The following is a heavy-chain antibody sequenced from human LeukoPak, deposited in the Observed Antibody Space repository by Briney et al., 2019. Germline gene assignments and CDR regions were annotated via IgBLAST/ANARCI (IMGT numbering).Heavy chain of an antibody. J-gene: IGHJ4*02. V-gene: IGHV1-69*05. D-gene: IGHD3-22*01. CDR1: GCTFSSYA. Sequence: GASVKVSCKASGCTFSSYAISWVRQTPGQGLEWMGGIIPIFGTTNYAQKLQGRVTMTTDESTSTAYMELRSLRSEDTAVYYCASGGGAVGRWLLHHGANYYFDYWGGGTLVPVSS. CDR3: ASGGGAVGRWLLHHGANYYFDY. CDR2: IIPIFGTT.